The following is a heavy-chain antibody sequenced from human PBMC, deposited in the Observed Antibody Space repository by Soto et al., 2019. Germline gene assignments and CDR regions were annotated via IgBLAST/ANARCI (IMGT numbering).Heavy chain of an antibody. V-gene: IGHV1-18*01. CDR3: ARDEYNNGRNWLNP. Sequence: QVQLVQSGPEVKKPGASVKVSCKASGYTFSNSGFSWMRQAPGQGLEWMGWISTYNGNTNYAQKFQGRLSTTTDTSTSTAFMELRTLRSDDTAVYYCARDEYNNGRNWLNPWGQGTLVTVTS. J-gene: IGHJ5*02. CDR1: GYTFSNSG. D-gene: IGHD2-8*01. CDR2: ISTYNGNT.